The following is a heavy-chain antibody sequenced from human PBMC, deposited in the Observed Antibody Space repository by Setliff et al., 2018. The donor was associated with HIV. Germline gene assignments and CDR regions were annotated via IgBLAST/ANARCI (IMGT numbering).Heavy chain of an antibody. CDR3: ARDTISMVRGVMGRYFDL. V-gene: IGHV4-30-4*08. CDR1: GGSISSGDYY. D-gene: IGHD3-10*01. Sequence: PSETLSLTCTVSGGSISSGDYYWTWIRQPPGKGLEWIGYIYYSGNTFYNPSRKSRLTISIDTSKNQFSLKLSSVTAADTAVYYCARDTISMVRGVMGRYFDLWGRGTLVTVSS. CDR2: IYYSGNT. J-gene: IGHJ2*01.